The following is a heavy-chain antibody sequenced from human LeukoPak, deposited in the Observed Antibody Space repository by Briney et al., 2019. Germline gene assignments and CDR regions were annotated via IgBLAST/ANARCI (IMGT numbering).Heavy chain of an antibody. J-gene: IGHJ6*03. V-gene: IGHV3-7*01. D-gene: IGHD6-19*01. CDR3: ARDRAVAGLSTYYYYMDV. Sequence: GGSLRLSCAASGFTFSSYWMSWVRRAPGKGLEWVANIKQDGSEKYYVDSVKGRFTISRDNAKNSLYLQMNSLRAEDTAVYYCARDRAVAGLSTYYYYMDVWGKGTTVTVSS. CDR2: IKQDGSEK. CDR1: GFTFSSYW.